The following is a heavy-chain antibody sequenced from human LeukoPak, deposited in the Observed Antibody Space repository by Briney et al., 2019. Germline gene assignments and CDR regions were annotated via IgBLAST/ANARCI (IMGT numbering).Heavy chain of an antibody. CDR3: ARDEQLSSGWYEIDY. CDR1: GFTFSSYA. D-gene: IGHD6-19*01. Sequence: GGSLRLSCAASGFTFSSYAMHWVRQAPGKGLEWVAVISYDGSNKYYADSVKGRFTISRDNSKNTLYLQMNSLRAEDTAVYYCARDEQLSSGWYEIDYWGQGTLVTVSS. V-gene: IGHV3-30-3*01. J-gene: IGHJ4*02. CDR2: ISYDGSNK.